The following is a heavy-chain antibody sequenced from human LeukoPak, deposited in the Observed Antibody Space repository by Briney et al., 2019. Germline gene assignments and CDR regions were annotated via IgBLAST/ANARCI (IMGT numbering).Heavy chain of an antibody. Sequence: ASVKVSCKASGCTFTSYDINWVRQATGQGLEWMGWMNPNSGNTGYAQKFQGRVTITRNTSISTAYMELSSLRSEDTAVYYCARGPGDFWSGYYKVWGQGTLVTVSS. J-gene: IGHJ4*02. CDR2: MNPNSGNT. D-gene: IGHD3-3*01. V-gene: IGHV1-8*03. CDR1: GCTFTSYD. CDR3: ARGPGDFWSGYYKV.